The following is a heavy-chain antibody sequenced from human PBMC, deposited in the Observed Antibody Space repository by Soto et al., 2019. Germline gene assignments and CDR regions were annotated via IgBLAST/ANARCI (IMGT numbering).Heavy chain of an antibody. CDR2: ISGSGGST. V-gene: IGHV3-23*01. J-gene: IGHJ5*02. Sequence: GGSLRLSCAASGFTFSSYAMSWVRQAPGKGLEWVSAISGSGGSTYYADSVKGRFTISRDNSKNTLYLQMNSLRAEDTAVYYCAKDQLKIFGVTENWFDPWGQGTLVTVS. CDR1: GFTFSSYA. CDR3: AKDQLKIFGVTENWFDP. D-gene: IGHD3-3*01.